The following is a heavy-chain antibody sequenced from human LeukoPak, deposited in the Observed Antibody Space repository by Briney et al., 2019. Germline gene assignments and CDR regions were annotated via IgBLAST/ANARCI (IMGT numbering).Heavy chain of an antibody. V-gene: IGHV3-48*03. CDR3: ASLPTVPEPHGYYYGMDV. CDR1: GFTFSSYE. CDR2: ISSSGSTI. D-gene: IGHD4-17*01. J-gene: IGHJ6*04. Sequence: GGSLRLSCAASGFTFSSYEMNWVRQAPGKGLEWASYISSSGSTIYYADSVKGRFTISRDNAKNSLYLQMNSLRAEDTAVYYCASLPTVPEPHGYYYGMDVWGKGTTVTVSS.